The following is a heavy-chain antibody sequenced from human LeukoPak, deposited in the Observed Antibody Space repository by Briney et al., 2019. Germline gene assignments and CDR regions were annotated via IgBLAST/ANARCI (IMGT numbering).Heavy chain of an antibody. J-gene: IGHJ4*02. CDR2: MSVSGGST. V-gene: IGHV3-23*01. D-gene: IGHD4-17*01. Sequence: PGGSLRLSCAASGFTFTNFAMTWVRQAPGKGLEWVSGMSVSGGSTYYADSVKGRFTISRDTSKNTLYLQMNSLRAEDTAVYYCARDTYGDGFDYWGQGTLVTVSS. CDR1: GFTFTNFA. CDR3: ARDTYGDGFDY.